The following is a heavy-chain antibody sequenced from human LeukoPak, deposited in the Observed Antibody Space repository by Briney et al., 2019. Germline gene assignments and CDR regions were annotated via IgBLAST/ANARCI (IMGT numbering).Heavy chain of an antibody. D-gene: IGHD2-21*01. CDR2: MNPNSGNT. V-gene: IGHV1-8*03. J-gene: IGHJ6*02. Sequence: EASVKVSCKASGYTFTRYDINWVRQATGQGLEWMGWMNPNSGNTGYVQKFQGRVTNTRNTSISTAYIELSSLRSEDTTVYYCARVGGGYLIPANMDVWGQGTTVTVSS. CDR1: GYTFTRYD. CDR3: ARVGGGYLIPANMDV.